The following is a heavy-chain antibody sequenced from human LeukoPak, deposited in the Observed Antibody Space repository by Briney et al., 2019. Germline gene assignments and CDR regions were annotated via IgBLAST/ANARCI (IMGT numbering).Heavy chain of an antibody. Sequence: PGGSLRLSCAASGFTFSSFLMSWVRQAPGKGLEWVANIKKDGSQKYYVYSVEGRFTISRDNAKNSLYLQMDSLRVDDTAVYYCTRVFGGYDVSDYWGQGALVTVSS. V-gene: IGHV3-7*03. D-gene: IGHD3-3*01. CDR3: TRVFGGYDVSDY. CDR1: GFTFSSFL. CDR2: IKKDGSQK. J-gene: IGHJ4*02.